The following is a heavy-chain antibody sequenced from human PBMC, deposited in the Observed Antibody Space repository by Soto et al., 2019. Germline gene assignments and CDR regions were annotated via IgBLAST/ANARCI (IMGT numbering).Heavy chain of an antibody. D-gene: IGHD6-19*01. CDR2: ILGSDGST. CDR1: GFSFSTFD. J-gene: IGHJ4*02. Sequence: EVQVLESGGGLVQPRGSLRLSCEASGFSFSTFDMSWVRQAPGKGLEWVSVILGSDGSTHYADAVKGRFTISRDNSKNTLYLQVNSLRAEDTAIYYCTKGAWLDYWGQGTLVTVSS. CDR3: TKGAWLDY. V-gene: IGHV3-23*01.